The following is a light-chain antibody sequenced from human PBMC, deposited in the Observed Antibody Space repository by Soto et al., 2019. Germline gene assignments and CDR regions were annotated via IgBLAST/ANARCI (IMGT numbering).Light chain of an antibody. V-gene: IGLV2-8*01. CDR1: SSDVGGHNY. CDR2: EVI. Sequence: QSALTQPPSASGSPGQSVTISCTGTSSDVGGHNYVSWYQQHPGKAPKLLIYEVIQRPSGVPDRFSGSKSGNTASLTVSGLQAEDEADYYCTSYAGSDNVIFGGGTKLT. J-gene: IGLJ2*01. CDR3: TSYAGSDNVI.